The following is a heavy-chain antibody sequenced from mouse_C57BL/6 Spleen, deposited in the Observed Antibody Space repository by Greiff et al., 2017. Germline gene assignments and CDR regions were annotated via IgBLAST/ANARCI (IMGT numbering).Heavy chain of an antibody. CDR1: GFTFSDYY. J-gene: IGHJ2*01. CDR2: INYDGSST. CDR3: AREGLYYGYYFDY. D-gene: IGHD2-2*01. Sequence: EVMLVESEGGLVQPGSSMKLSCTASGFTFSDYYMAWVRQVPEKGLEWVANINYDGSSTYYLDSLKSRFIISRDNAKNILYLQMSSLKSEDTATYYCAREGLYYGYYFDYWGQGTTLTVSS. V-gene: IGHV5-16*01.